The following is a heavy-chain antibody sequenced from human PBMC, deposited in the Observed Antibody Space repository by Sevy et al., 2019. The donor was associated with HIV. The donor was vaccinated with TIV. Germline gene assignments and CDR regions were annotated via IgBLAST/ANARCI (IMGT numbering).Heavy chain of an antibody. CDR1: GFTFSSYG. V-gene: IGHV3-33*01. CDR2: IWYDGSNK. J-gene: IGHJ6*02. CDR3: ARVGMKDYYYGMDV. Sequence: GGFLRLSCAASGFTFSSYGMHWVRQAPGKGLEWVAVIWYDGSNKYYADSVKGRFTISRDNSKNTLYLQMNSLRAEDTAVYYCARVGMKDYYYGMDVWGQGTTVTVSS.